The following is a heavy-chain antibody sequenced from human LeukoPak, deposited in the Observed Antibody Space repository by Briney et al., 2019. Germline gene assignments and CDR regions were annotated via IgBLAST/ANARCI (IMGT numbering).Heavy chain of an antibody. CDR2: INPSGGST. J-gene: IGHJ6*03. Sequence: ASVKVSCKASGYTFTSYYMHWVRQVPGQGLEWMGIINPSGGSTSYAQKFQGRVTMTTDTSTSTAYMELRSLRSDDTAVYYCARARSGWKGALEWLSRLGNYYYMDVWGKGTTVTISS. D-gene: IGHD3-3*01. CDR1: GYTFTSYY. V-gene: IGHV1-46*01. CDR3: ARARSGWKGALEWLSRLGNYYYMDV.